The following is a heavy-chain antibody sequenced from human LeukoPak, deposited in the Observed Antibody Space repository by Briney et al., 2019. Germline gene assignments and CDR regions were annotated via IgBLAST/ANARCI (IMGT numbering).Heavy chain of an antibody. J-gene: IGHJ3*02. CDR3: AKDASATVTTNGAFDI. D-gene: IGHD4-17*01. V-gene: IGHV3-30*18. Sequence: GGSLRLSCAASGFTFSSYGMHWVRQAPGKGLEWVAVISYDGSNKYYADSVKGRFTISRDNSKNTLYLQMNSLRAEDTAVYYCAKDASATVTTNGAFDIWGQGTMVTVSS. CDR1: GFTFSSYG. CDR2: ISYDGSNK.